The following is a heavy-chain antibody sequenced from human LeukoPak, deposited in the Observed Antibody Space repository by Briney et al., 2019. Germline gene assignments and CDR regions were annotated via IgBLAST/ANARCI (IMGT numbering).Heavy chain of an antibody. CDR3: ANLLSTNSGSGSPFEN. D-gene: IGHD3-10*01. J-gene: IGHJ4*02. CDR2: ISGRGIST. Sequence: GGPLRLSCEASGFTFSSYAMTWVRQASGEGLEWVSAISGRGISTYYADSVKGRFTISRDNSRNTLFLQMNSLRAEDTAVYYCANLLSTNSGSGSPFENWGQGTLVTVSS. V-gene: IGHV3-23*01. CDR1: GFTFSSYA.